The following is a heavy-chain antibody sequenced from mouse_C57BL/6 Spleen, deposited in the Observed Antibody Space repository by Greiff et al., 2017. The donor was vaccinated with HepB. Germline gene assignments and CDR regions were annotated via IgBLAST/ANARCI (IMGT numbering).Heavy chain of an antibody. CDR1: GFSFNTYA. D-gene: IGHD3-2*02. V-gene: IGHV10-1*01. CDR2: IRSKSNNYAT. Sequence: EVKLVESGGGLVQPKGSLKLSCAASGFSFNTYAMNWVRQAPGKGLEWVARIRSKSNNYATYYADSVKDRFTISRDDSESMLYLQMNNLKTEDTAMYYCVRDSSGYPGFAYWGQGTLVTVSA. CDR3: VRDSSGYPGFAY. J-gene: IGHJ3*01.